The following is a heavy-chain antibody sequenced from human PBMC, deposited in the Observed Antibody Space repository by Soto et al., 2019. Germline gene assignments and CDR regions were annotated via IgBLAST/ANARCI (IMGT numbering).Heavy chain of an antibody. D-gene: IGHD1-26*01. J-gene: IGHJ5*02. CDR1: GGVFRNYA. Sequence: QVQLVQSGAEVKKPGASVKVSCKASGGVFRNYAINWVRQAPGQGLEWMGGIITGFGTADYPQKFQGRVTITADESTTTAYMELTSLKTEDTAVYFCARDRWGSYSFDPWGQGTLVTVAS. CDR3: ARDRWGSYSFDP. V-gene: IGHV1-69*01. CDR2: IITGFGTA.